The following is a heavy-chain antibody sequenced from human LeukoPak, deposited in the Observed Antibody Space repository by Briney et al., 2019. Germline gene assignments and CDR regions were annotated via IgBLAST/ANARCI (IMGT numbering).Heavy chain of an antibody. CDR2: IDWDDDK. V-gene: IGHV2-70*01. D-gene: IGHD3-10*01. Sequence: ESGPALVKPTQPLTLTCTFSGLSLSTRGMCVSWIRQPPGKALEWLSLIDWDDDKYYNTSLETRLTISKDTSKTQVVLTMTNMDPVDTATYYCARIYGSGSYDEDYDFDYWGQGTLVTVSS. CDR3: ARIYGSGSYDEDYDFDY. CDR1: GLSLSTRGMC. J-gene: IGHJ4*02.